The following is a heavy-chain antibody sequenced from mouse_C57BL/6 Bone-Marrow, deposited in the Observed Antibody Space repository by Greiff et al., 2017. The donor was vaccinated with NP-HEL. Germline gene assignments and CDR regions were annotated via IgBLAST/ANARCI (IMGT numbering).Heavy chain of an antibody. J-gene: IGHJ3*01. CDR2: IYPRSGNT. CDR1: GYTFTSYG. D-gene: IGHD1-1*01. Sequence: VQRVESGAELARPGASVKLSCKASGYTFTSYGISWVKQRTGQGLEWIGEIYPRSGNTYYNEKFKGKATLTADKSSSTAYMELRSLTSEDSAVYFCAREGGSSRPWFAYWGQGTLVTVSA. CDR3: AREGGSSRPWFAY. V-gene: IGHV1-81*01.